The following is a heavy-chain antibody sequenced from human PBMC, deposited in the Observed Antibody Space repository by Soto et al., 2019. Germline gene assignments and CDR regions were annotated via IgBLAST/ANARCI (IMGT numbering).Heavy chain of an antibody. CDR2: I. CDR3: AKDSGIAAAGTIDY. V-gene: IGHV3-9*01. Sequence: IGYADSVKGRFTISRDNAKNSLYLQMNSLRAEDTALYYCAKDSGIAAAGTIDYWGQGTLVTVSS. D-gene: IGHD6-13*01. J-gene: IGHJ4*02.